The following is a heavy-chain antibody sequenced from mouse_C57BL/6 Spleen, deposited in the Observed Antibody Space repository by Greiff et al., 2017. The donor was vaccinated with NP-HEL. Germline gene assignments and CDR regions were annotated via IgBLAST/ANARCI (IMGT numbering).Heavy chain of an antibody. CDR2: IDPSDSYT. D-gene: IGHD4-1*01. CDR1: GYTFTSYW. V-gene: IGHV1-59*01. Sequence: QVQLQQPGAELVRPGTSVKLSCKASGYTFTSYWMHWVKQRPGQGLEWIGVIDPSDSYTNYNQKFKGKATLTVDTSSSTAYMQLSSLTSEDSAVYFCARTNWDERDYWGQGTTLTVSS. J-gene: IGHJ2*01. CDR3: ARTNWDERDY.